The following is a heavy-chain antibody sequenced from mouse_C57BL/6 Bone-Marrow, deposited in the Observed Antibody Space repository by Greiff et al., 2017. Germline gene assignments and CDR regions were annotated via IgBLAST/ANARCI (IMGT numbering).Heavy chain of an antibody. V-gene: IGHV6-6*01. J-gene: IGHJ4*01. Sequence: EVKLMESGGGLVQPGGSMKLSCAASGFTFSDAWMDWVRQSPEKGLEWVAEIRNKANNHATYYAESVKGRFTISRDDSKSSVYLQMNSLRAEDTGIYYCTELGRVYYAMDYWGQGTSVTVSS. CDR1: GFTFSDAW. CDR2: IRNKANNHAT. D-gene: IGHD4-1*01. CDR3: TELGRVYYAMDY.